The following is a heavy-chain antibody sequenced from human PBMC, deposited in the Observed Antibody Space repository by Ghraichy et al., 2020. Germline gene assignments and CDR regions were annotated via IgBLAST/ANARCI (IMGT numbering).Heavy chain of an antibody. CDR3: ARVGYSSSWYYYYYYGMDV. J-gene: IGHJ6*02. D-gene: IGHD6-13*01. CDR1: GFTFSSYA. V-gene: IGHV3-30*04. CDR2: ISYDGSNK. Sequence: GGSLRLSCAASGFTFSSYAMHWVRQAPGKGLEWVAVISYDGSNKYYVDSVKGRFTISRDNSKNTLYLQMNSLRAEDTAVYYCARVGYSSSWYYYYYYGMDVWGQGTTVTVSS.